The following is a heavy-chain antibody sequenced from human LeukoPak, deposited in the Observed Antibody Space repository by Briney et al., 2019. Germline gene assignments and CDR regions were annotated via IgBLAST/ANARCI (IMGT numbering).Heavy chain of an antibody. CDR2: IYYSGST. CDR3: ATAEWLSSPFDY. Sequence: SETLSLTCTVSGGSISSSSYYWGWIRQPPGKGLEWIGSIYYSGSTYYNPSLKSRVTISVDTSKNQFSLKLSSVTAADTAVYYCATAEWLSSPFDYWGQGTLVTVSS. V-gene: IGHV4-39*07. J-gene: IGHJ4*02. CDR1: GGSISSSSYY. D-gene: IGHD3-3*01.